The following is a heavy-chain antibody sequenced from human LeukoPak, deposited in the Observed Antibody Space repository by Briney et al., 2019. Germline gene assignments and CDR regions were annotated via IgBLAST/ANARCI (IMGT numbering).Heavy chain of an antibody. Sequence: GGSLRLSCAASGFTFSSYAMHWVRQAPGKGLEWVAVISYDGSNKYYADSVKGRFTISRDNSKNTLYLQMNSLRAEDTAAYYCARPILRYFDWAYPFDYWGQGTLVTVSS. CDR2: ISYDGSNK. D-gene: IGHD3-9*01. V-gene: IGHV3-30*01. J-gene: IGHJ4*02. CDR1: GFTFSSYA. CDR3: ARPILRYFDWAYPFDY.